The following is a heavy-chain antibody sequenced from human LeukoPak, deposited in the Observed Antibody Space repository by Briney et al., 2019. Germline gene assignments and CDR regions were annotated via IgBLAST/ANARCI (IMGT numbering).Heavy chain of an antibody. Sequence: GGSLRLSCAASGLTFTSYWMHWVRQAPGKGLVWVARINSDGSSTSYADSVKGRFTISRDNAKNTLYLQMNSLRAEDTAVYYCARSITPQTYYYYGMDVWGKATTVTVSS. CDR2: INSDGSST. CDR1: GLTFTSYW. D-gene: IGHD3-10*01. J-gene: IGHJ6*04. V-gene: IGHV3-74*01. CDR3: ARSITPQTYYYYGMDV.